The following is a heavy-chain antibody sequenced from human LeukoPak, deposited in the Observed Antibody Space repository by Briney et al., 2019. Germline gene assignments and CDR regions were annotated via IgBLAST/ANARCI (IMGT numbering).Heavy chain of an antibody. CDR1: GFTFSSYA. CDR2: ISYDGSNK. J-gene: IGHJ4*02. Sequence: PGRSLRLSCAASGFTFSSYAMHWVRQAPGKGLEWVAVISYDGSNKYYADSVKGRFTISRDNSKNTLYLQMNSLRAEDTAVYYCARVYGDYGYFDYWGQGTLVTVSS. CDR3: ARVYGDYGYFDY. D-gene: IGHD4-17*01. V-gene: IGHV3-30-3*01.